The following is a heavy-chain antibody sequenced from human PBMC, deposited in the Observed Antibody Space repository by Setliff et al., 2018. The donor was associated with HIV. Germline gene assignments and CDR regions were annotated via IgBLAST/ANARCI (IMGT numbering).Heavy chain of an antibody. D-gene: IGHD4-17*01. V-gene: IGHV1-69*05. CDR2: IIPAFGTP. Sequence: GASVKVSCKASGDTLSIHPISWVRQAPGRGLDWMGGIIPAFGTPNYAQKFQGRVTITTDESTTTVFMELTGLTSEDTAVYYCAREGLLVTTVGGAHWYHGMDVWGQGTTVTVTS. CDR3: AREGLLVTTVGGAHWYHGMDV. J-gene: IGHJ6*02. CDR1: GDTLSIHP.